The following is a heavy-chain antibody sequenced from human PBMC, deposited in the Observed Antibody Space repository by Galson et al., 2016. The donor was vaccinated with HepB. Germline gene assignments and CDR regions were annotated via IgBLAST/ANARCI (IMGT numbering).Heavy chain of an antibody. CDR2: IYGSGVT. Sequence: SETLSLTCTVSGGSISSPIYHWSWIRQSPGKGLEWIGEIYGSGVTNYNPSLKSRVTISLDTPQNQFSLKVTSVTAADTALYFCARGQTVRAFEYWGQGTPVTVSS. CDR1: GGSISSPIYH. V-gene: IGHV4-39*07. CDR3: ARGQTVRAFEY. J-gene: IGHJ4*02. D-gene: IGHD3-10*01.